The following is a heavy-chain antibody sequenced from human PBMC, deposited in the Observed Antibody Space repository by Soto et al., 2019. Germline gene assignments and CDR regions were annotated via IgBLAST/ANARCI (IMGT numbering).Heavy chain of an antibody. J-gene: IGHJ6*02. V-gene: IGHV4-4*02. CDR3: ARDNTVVSAGYYYGMDV. CDR1: GGSISSSNW. Sequence: SETLSLTCAVSGGSISSSNWWSWVRQPPGKGLEWIGEIYHSGSTNYNPSLKSRVTISVDKSKNQFSLKLSSVTAADTAVYYCARDNTVVSAGYYYGMDVWGQGTTVTVSS. D-gene: IGHD4-4*01. CDR2: IYHSGST.